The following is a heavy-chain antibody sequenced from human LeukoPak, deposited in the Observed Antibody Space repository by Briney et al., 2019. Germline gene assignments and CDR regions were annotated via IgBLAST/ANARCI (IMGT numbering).Heavy chain of an antibody. CDR3: ARVRLLWFGELTYYFDY. CDR1: GYTFTSYG. V-gene: IGHV1-18*01. J-gene: IGHJ4*02. CDR2: ISAYNGNT. D-gene: IGHD3-10*01. Sequence: GASVKVSCKASGYTFTSYGISWVRQAPGQGLEWMGWISAYNGNTNYAQKLQGRVTMTTDTSTSTAYMELRSLRSDDTAVYYCARVRLLWFGELTYYFDYWGQGTLVTVSS.